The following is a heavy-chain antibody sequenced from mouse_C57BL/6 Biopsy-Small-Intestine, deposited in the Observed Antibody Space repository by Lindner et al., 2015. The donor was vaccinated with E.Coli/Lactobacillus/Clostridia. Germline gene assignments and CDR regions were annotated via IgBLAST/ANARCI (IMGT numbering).Heavy chain of an antibody. D-gene: IGHD2-4*01. CDR2: IDPENGDT. CDR3: ATGLRFTY. V-gene: IGHV14-4*01. CDR1: GFNIKDDY. Sequence: VQLQESGAELVRPGASVKLSCTASGFNIKDDYMHWVKQRPEQGLEWIGWIDPENGDTEYASKFQGKATITADTSSNTAYLQLNSLTSEDTAVYYCATGLRFTYWGQGTLVTVSA. J-gene: IGHJ3*01.